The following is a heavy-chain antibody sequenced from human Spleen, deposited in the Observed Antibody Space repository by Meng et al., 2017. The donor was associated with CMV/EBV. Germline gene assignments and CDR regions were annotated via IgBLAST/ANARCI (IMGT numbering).Heavy chain of an antibody. Sequence: VHAHQMRSVLCKPSATLSLTCAVYGGAFSCYNWSWVRQPPGKGLERIGEINHSGSTNYNPSLKSRVTISVDTSKNPFSLKLSFVTAADTAVYYCTRGRFNVRGVITKYYFDYWGQGTLVTVSS. D-gene: IGHD3-10*01. V-gene: IGHV4-34*01. J-gene: IGHJ4*02. CDR2: INHSGST. CDR1: GGAFSCYN. CDR3: TRGRFNVRGVITKYYFDY.